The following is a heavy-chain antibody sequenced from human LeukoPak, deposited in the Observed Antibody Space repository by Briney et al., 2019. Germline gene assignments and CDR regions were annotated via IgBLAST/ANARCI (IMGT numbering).Heavy chain of an antibody. CDR2: IYPGDSDT. CDR3: ARQRQQLGRHSYYYGMDV. V-gene: IGHV5-51*01. J-gene: IGHJ6*02. CDR1: GYTFTSYW. D-gene: IGHD1-1*01. Sequence: GESLKISCEASGYTFTSYWIGWVRQMPGKGLEWMGIIYPGDSDTRYNPSFQGHVTISADKSTTTAYLQWSSLKASDTAMYYCARQRQQLGRHSYYYGMDVWGQGTPAIVSS.